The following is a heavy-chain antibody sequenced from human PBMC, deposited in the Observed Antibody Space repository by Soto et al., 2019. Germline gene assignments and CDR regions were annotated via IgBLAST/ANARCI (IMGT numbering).Heavy chain of an antibody. J-gene: IGHJ6*02. CDR3: ARPSMVRGVHPSDYYYYGMDV. Sequence: QVQLVQSGAEVKKPGSSVKVSCKASGGTFSSYAISWVRQAPGQGLEWMGGIIPILGTANYAQKFQGRVTITADESTSTAYMELSSLRSEDTAVYYCARPSMVRGVHPSDYYYYGMDVWGQGTTVTVSS. CDR2: IIPILGTA. CDR1: GGTFSSYA. V-gene: IGHV1-69*01. D-gene: IGHD3-10*01.